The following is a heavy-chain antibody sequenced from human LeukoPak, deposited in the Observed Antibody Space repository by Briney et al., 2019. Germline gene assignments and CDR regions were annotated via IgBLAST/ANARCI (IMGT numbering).Heavy chain of an antibody. D-gene: IGHD4-17*01. Sequence: EAGGSLRLSCAASGFTFSRYGMHWVRQAPGKGLEWVAVIWYDGSNKYYADSVKGRFTISRDNSKNTLYLQMNSLRAEDTAVYYCARGGLYERSTVTPAHWGQGTLVTVSS. J-gene: IGHJ4*02. CDR3: ARGGLYERSTVTPAH. CDR2: IWYDGSNK. CDR1: GFTFSRYG. V-gene: IGHV3-33*01.